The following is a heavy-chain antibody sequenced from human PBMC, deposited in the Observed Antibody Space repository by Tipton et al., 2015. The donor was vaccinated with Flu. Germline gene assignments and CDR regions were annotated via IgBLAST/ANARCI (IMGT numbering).Heavy chain of an antibody. Sequence: VQLVQSGAEVKKPGESLKISCKGSGYSFTTDWIGWVRQTPGKGLEWMGAISPGDSDIRYSPSFQGQVTISADKSISTAYLQWRSLKASDTAMYYCARRPRSLVAGYYYGLDVWGQGTTVTVSS. CDR2: ISPGDSDI. CDR3: ARRPRSLVAGYYYGLDV. V-gene: IGHV5-51*01. CDR1: GYSFTTDW. D-gene: IGHD2-15*01. J-gene: IGHJ6*02.